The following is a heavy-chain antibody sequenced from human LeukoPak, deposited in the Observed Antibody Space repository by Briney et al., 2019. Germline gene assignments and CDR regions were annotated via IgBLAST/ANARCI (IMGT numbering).Heavy chain of an antibody. CDR3: ASVRDRSLDL. V-gene: IGHV4-39*07. CDR1: GGSISSSGYY. CDR2: IYYSGST. J-gene: IGHJ2*01. Sequence: SETLSLTCSVSGGSISSSGYYWGWIRQPPGKGLDWIGSIYYSGSTNYNPSLKSRVTISVDTSKNQFSLKLSSVTAADTAVYYCASVRDRSLDLWGRGTLVTVSS. D-gene: IGHD5-24*01.